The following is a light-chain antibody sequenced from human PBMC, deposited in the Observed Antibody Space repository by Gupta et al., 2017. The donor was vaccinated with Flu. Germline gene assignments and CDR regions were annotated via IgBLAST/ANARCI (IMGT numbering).Light chain of an antibody. CDR2: KAS. V-gene: IGKV1-5*03. CDR3: QQYNSYPPT. Sequence: DIQMTKSPSTLSASVGDRVTITCRARQSISSWLAWYQQKPGKAPKLLIYKASSLESGVPSRFSGSGSGTEFTLTISSLQPDDFATYYCQQYNSYPPTFGGGTKVEIK. CDR1: QSISSW. J-gene: IGKJ4*01.